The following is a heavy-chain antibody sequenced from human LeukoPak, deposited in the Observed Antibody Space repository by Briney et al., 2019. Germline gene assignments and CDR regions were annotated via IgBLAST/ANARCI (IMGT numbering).Heavy chain of an antibody. Sequence: TGGSLRLSCAASGFTFSSYSMNWVRQAPGKGLEWVSSISSSSSYIYYADSVKGRFTISRDNAKNSLYLQMNSLRAEDTAVYYCARGPADSPLPYGYWGQGTLVTVSS. V-gene: IGHV3-21*01. CDR2: ISSSSSYI. CDR3: ARGPADSPLPYGY. J-gene: IGHJ4*02. CDR1: GFTFSSYS. D-gene: IGHD2-21*01.